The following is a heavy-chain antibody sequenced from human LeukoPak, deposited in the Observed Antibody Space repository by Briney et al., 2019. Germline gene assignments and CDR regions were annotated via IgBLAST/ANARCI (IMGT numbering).Heavy chain of an antibody. V-gene: IGHV3-7*01. CDR3: VRDGGVSGYDLLDY. D-gene: IGHD5-12*01. J-gene: IGHJ4*02. Sequence: GSLRLSCAASGFTFSNYWMTWVRQAPGKGLEWVAHINQDGSKEYYMDSVKARFTISRDNAKNSLSLQMNSLRAEDTAVYYCVRDGGVSGYDLLDYWGQGTLVTVSS. CDR1: GFTFSNYW. CDR2: INQDGSKE.